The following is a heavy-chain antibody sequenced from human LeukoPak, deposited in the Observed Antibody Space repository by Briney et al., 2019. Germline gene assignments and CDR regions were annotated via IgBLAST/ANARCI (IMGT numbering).Heavy chain of an antibody. D-gene: IGHD4-17*01. Sequence: GASVKVSCKASGGTFSSYAISWVRQAPGQGLEWMGRIIPILGIANYAQKFQGRVTITADKSTSTAYMELSSLRSEDTAVYYCAKGGSYGDYPRGEYFQHWGQGTLVTVSS. CDR1: GGTFSSYA. V-gene: IGHV1-69*04. CDR3: AKGGSYGDYPRGEYFQH. CDR2: IIPILGIA. J-gene: IGHJ1*01.